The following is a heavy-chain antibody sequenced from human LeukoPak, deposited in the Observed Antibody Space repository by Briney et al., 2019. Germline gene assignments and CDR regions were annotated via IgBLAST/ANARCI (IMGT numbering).Heavy chain of an antibody. CDR2: ISGNGGGI. CDR3: AKDWDIAVAGCDY. J-gene: IGHJ4*02. D-gene: IGHD6-19*01. V-gene: IGHV3-23*01. CDR1: GFTFSNYA. Sequence: GGSLRLSCVVSGFTFSNYAMNWVRQAPGKGLEWVSAISGNGGGIYYADSVKGRFTTSRDNSKNTVYLQMSSLRAEDTAVYYCAKDWDIAVAGCDYWGQGTLVTVSS.